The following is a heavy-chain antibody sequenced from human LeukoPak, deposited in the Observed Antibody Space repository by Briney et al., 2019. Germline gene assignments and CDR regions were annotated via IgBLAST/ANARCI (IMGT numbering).Heavy chain of an antibody. D-gene: IGHD3-3*01. V-gene: IGHV1-3*01. CDR2: INAGNGNT. J-gene: IGHJ4*02. Sequence: GASVKVSCKASGYTFTSYAMHWVRQAPGQRLEWMGWINAGNGNTKYSQKFQGRVTITRDTSASTAYMELSSLRSEDTAVYYCARDPYDFWSGYYLDYWGQGTLVTVSS. CDR3: ARDPYDFWSGYYLDY. CDR1: GYTFTSYA.